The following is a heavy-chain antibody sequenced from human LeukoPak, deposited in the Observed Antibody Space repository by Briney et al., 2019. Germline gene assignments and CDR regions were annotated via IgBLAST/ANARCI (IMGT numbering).Heavy chain of an antibody. D-gene: IGHD3-10*01. CDR2: IYHGGST. Sequence: SETLSLTCTVSGYSISSGYYWGWIRQPPGKGLEWIGSIYHGGSTYYNPSLKSRVTISVDTSKNQFSLKLSSVTAADTAVYYCARGGWFGELLYDYWGQGTLVTVSS. J-gene: IGHJ4*02. V-gene: IGHV4-38-2*02. CDR1: GYSISSGYY. CDR3: ARGGWFGELLYDY.